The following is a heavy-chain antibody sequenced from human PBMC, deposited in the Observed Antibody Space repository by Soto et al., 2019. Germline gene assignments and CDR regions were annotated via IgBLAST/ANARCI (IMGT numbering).Heavy chain of an antibody. Sequence: GGSLRLSCAASGFTFSSYGMHWVRPAPGKGLEWVAVISYDGSNKYYADSVKGRFTISRDNSKNTLYLQMNSLRAEDTAVYYCARLSKSSSWPSPVYWGQGTLVTVSS. D-gene: IGHD6-13*01. J-gene: IGHJ4*02. V-gene: IGHV3-30*03. CDR2: ISYDGSNK. CDR1: GFTFSSYG. CDR3: ARLSKSSSWPSPVY.